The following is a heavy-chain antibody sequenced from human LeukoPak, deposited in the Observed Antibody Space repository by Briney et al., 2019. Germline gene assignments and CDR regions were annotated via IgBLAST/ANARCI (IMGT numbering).Heavy chain of an antibody. CDR1: GYTFTGYY. CDR2: INPNSGGT. CDR3: ARAGTVEMTPIDY. Sequence: VALVTVSCKASGYTFTGYYMHWVRQAPGQGLEWMGWINPNSGGTNYAQKFQGWVTMTRDTSISTAYMELSRLRSDDTAVYYCARAGTVEMTPIDYWGQGTLVTVSS. J-gene: IGHJ4*02. V-gene: IGHV1-2*04. D-gene: IGHD5-24*01.